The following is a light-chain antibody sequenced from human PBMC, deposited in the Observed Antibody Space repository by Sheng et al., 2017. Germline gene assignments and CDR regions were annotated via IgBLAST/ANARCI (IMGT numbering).Light chain of an antibody. CDR2: GVS. J-gene: IGKJ1*01. CDR3: QQYGNSRT. Sequence: EIVLTQSPGTLSLSPGETATLSCRVSESVSSSNFAWYQQRSGQAPRLLISGVSGRATGIPDRFSSSGSGTDFTLTISRLEPEDFAVYFCQQYGNSRTFGQGTKVEFK. V-gene: IGKV3-20*01. CDR1: ESVSSSN.